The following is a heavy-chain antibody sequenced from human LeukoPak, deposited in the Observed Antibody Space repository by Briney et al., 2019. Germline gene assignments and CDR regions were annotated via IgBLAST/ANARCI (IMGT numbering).Heavy chain of an antibody. Sequence: GGSLRLSCAASGFTFSSYSMNWVRQAPGKGLEWVSAISGSGGSTYYADSVKGRFTISRDNSKNTLYVQMNSLRAEDTAVYYCASAPFGSGSYNAPGRYFDYWGQGTLVTVSS. D-gene: IGHD3-10*01. V-gene: IGHV3-23*01. CDR1: GFTFSSYS. J-gene: IGHJ4*02. CDR2: ISGSGGST. CDR3: ASAPFGSGSYNAPGRYFDY.